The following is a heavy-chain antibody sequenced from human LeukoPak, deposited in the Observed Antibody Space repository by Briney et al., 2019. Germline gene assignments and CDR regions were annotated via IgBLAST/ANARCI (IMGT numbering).Heavy chain of an antibody. CDR1: GGTFSSYA. V-gene: IGHV1-69*13. CDR2: IIPIFGTA. CDR3: ARSSAAAVDYFDY. Sequence: SVKVSCKASGGTFSSYAISWVRQAPGQGLEWMGGIIPIFGTANYAQKFQGRVTITADESTSTAYMELSSLRSEDTAVFYCARSSAAAVDYFDYWGQGTLVTVSS. J-gene: IGHJ4*02. D-gene: IGHD6-13*01.